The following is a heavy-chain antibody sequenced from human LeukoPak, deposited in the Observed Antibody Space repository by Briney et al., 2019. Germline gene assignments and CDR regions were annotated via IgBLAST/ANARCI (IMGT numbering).Heavy chain of an antibody. CDR2: IIPIFGTA. CDR1: GGTFSSYA. J-gene: IGHJ4*02. CDR3: ARGWDYDNGGRPTAYVY. V-gene: IGHV1-69*13. D-gene: IGHD3-22*01. Sequence: ASVKVSCKASGGTFSSYAISWVRQAPGQGLEWMGGIIPIFGTANYAQKFQGRVTVTADESTRTVYMELNSLKSEDTAVYYCARGWDYDNGGRPTAYVYWGQGTLVTVSS.